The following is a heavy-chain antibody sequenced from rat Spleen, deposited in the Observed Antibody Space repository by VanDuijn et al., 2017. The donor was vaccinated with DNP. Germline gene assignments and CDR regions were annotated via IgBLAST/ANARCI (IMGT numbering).Heavy chain of an antibody. D-gene: IGHD3-8*01. CDR3: TSNPHVRTAAPFDY. J-gene: IGHJ2*01. V-gene: IGHV5-31*01. CDR2: IINSGGNT. CDR1: GFTFNKYW. Sequence: EVQLVESGGGLVQPGGSLTLSCAASGFTFNKYWMTWIRQAPGKGLEWIASIINSGGNTYYPESVKGRFTISRVDAKNSLYLQMSSLRSEDTATYFCTSNPHVRTAAPFDYWGQGVMVTVSS.